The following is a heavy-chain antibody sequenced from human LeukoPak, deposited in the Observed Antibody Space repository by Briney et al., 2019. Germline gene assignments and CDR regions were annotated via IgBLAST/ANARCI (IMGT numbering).Heavy chain of an antibody. D-gene: IGHD1-26*01. Sequence: GGSLRLSCAASGFSFSSYAMTWARQAPVKGLEWVSAISGDGTRTYYADSVKGRFTISRDNSKNTLYLQMNSLRAEDTAVYYCARVGIVGATNGYYYYGMDVWGQGTTVTVSS. CDR1: GFSFSSYA. J-gene: IGHJ6*02. CDR2: ISGDGTRT. CDR3: ARVGIVGATNGYYYYGMDV. V-gene: IGHV3-23*01.